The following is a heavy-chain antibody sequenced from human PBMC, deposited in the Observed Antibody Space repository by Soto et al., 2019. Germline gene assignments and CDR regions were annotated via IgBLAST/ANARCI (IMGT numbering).Heavy chain of an antibody. V-gene: IGHV1-18*01. J-gene: IGHJ4*02. CDR3: GRDGDQWDQRYLDY. CDR2: INGNTGST. CDR1: GNFCSKYV. D-gene: IGHD1-26*01. Sequence: QVQLVQSGAEVKKPGASVKVSCKTPGNFCSKYVISWVRQAPGQGLEWMGWINGNTGSTNYAQKFRGRVTMTTDTSTGMVYMELSSLTSDDTAIYYCGRDGDQWDQRYLDYWGQGTLVSV.